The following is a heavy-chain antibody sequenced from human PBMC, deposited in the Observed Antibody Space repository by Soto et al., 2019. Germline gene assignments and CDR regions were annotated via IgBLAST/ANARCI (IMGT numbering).Heavy chain of an antibody. CDR3: ARGLTRAGDFWSGYYVAPDAFDI. J-gene: IGHJ3*02. CDR2: INAGNCNI. D-gene: IGHD3-3*01. CDR1: GYTFTSYA. V-gene: IGHV1-3*01. Sequence: ASVKVSCKASGYTFTSYAMHWVRQAPGQRLEWMGWINAGNCNIKYSQKFQGRVTITRDTSASTAYMELSSLRSEDTAVYYCARGLTRAGDFWSGYYVAPDAFDIWGQGTMVTVSS.